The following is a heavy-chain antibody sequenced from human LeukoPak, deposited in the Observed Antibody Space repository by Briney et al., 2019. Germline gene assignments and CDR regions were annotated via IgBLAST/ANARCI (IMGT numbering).Heavy chain of an antibody. CDR3: ARHKYYDSWGIDFDY. Sequence: GGSLRLSCAASGFTFTSYWMSWVRQAPGKGLEWVANIKQDGSEKYYVDSVKGRFTISGDNAKNSLYLQMNSLRAEDTAVYYCARHKYYDSWGIDFDYWGQGTLVTVSA. V-gene: IGHV3-7*01. CDR1: GFTFTSYW. CDR2: IKQDGSEK. J-gene: IGHJ4*02. D-gene: IGHD3-3*01.